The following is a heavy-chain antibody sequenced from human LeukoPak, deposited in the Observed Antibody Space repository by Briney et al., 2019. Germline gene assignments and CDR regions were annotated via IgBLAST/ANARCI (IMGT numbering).Heavy chain of an antibody. CDR1: GFTFSSYS. D-gene: IGHD3-10*01. V-gene: IGHV3-48*02. CDR3: VREGAGGSGSYLAFDI. CDR2: ISTLSSTI. Sequence: GGSLRLSCAGSGFTFSSYSMNWVRQAPEKGLEGVAYISTLSSTIYYADSVKGRFTISRDNAKNSLYLQTNSLRDEDTAVYYCVREGAGGSGSYLAFDIWGQGTMVTVSS. J-gene: IGHJ3*02.